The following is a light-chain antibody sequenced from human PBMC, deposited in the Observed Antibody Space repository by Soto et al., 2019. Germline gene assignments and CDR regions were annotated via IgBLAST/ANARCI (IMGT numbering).Light chain of an antibody. CDR1: QSISSW. Sequence: DIQMTQSPSTLSASAGDRVTITCRASQSISSWLAWYQQKPGKAPKLLIYKASSLESGVPSRFSGSGSGTEFTLTISSLQPDDFATYYSQQYNSYSYTFGQGTKLEI. CDR2: KAS. CDR3: QQYNSYSYT. V-gene: IGKV1-5*03. J-gene: IGKJ2*01.